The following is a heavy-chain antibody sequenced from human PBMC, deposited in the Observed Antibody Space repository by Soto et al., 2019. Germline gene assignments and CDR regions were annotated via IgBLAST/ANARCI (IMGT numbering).Heavy chain of an antibody. Sequence: QVQLQQWGAGLLKPSETLSLTGAVYGGSFSGYYWSWIRQPPGKGLEWIGEINHSGSTNYNPSLKSRVTISVDTSKNQFSLKLSSVTAADTAVYYCARGEGYYSDYWGQGTLVTVSS. V-gene: IGHV4-34*01. J-gene: IGHJ4*02. CDR3: ARGEGYYSDY. CDR1: GGSFSGYY. CDR2: INHSGST.